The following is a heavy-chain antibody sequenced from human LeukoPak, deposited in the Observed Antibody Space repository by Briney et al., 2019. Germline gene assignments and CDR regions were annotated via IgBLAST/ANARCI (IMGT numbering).Heavy chain of an antibody. CDR1: GYTFTGYY. CDR3: ARSVAGYSSGWYPLGY. Sequence: ASVKVSCKASGYTFTGYYMYWVRQAPGQGLEWMGWINPNSGGTNYAQKFQGRVTMTRDTSISTAYMELSRLRSDDTAVYYCARSVAGYSSGWYPLGYWGQGTLVTVSS. J-gene: IGHJ4*02. V-gene: IGHV1-2*02. CDR2: INPNSGGT. D-gene: IGHD6-19*01.